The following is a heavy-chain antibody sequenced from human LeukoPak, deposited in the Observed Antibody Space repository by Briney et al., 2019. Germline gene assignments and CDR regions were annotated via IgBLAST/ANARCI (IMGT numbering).Heavy chain of an antibody. CDR3: ARENDSSGYYYYFDY. V-gene: IGHV4-4*07. D-gene: IGHD3-22*01. CDR2: IYTSGST. Sequence: SETLSLTCTVSGGSISSYYWSWIRQPAGKGLEWIGRIYTSGSTNYNPSLKSRVTMSVDTSKNQFSLKLSSVTAADTAVYYCARENDSSGYYYYFDYWGQGTLVTVSS. CDR1: GGSISSYY. J-gene: IGHJ4*02.